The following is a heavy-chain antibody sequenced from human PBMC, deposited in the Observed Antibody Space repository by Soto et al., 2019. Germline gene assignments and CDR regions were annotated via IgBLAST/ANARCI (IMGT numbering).Heavy chain of an antibody. CDR2: ISWNSGTI. CDR3: AKSTGGTANGMGV. J-gene: IGHJ6*02. D-gene: IGHD2-8*02. CDR1: GFSFDDYA. V-gene: IGHV3-9*01. Sequence: EVQVVESGGGLVQPRRSLRLSCAASGFSFDDYAMHWVRQAPGKGLEWVSGISWNSGTIGYADSVKGRFTISGDNAKNSLYLQMNSLRAEDTALYYCAKSTGGTANGMGVWGQGTTVTVSS.